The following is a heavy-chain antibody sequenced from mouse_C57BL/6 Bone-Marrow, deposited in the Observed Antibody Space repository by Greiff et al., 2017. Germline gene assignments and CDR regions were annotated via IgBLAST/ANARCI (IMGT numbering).Heavy chain of an antibody. D-gene: IGHD2-5*01. J-gene: IGHJ4*01. CDR1: GFSLSTFGMG. Sequence: QVTLKESGPGILQPSQTLSLTCSFSGFSLSTFGMGVGWIRQPSGKGLEWLAHIWWDDDKYYNPALKSWLRISKDTSKHQVFLKLAKVDTADTATYCCARIASYYSNYEDAMDYWGQGTSVTVSS. CDR2: IWWDDDK. CDR3: ARIASYYSNYEDAMDY. V-gene: IGHV8-8*01.